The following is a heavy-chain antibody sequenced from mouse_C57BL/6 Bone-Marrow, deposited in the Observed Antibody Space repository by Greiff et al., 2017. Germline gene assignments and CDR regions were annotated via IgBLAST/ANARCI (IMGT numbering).Heavy chain of an antibody. J-gene: IGHJ2*01. V-gene: IGHV5-9-1*02. CDR3: TRAIYDGYMDYFDY. D-gene: IGHD2-3*01. CDR1: GFTFSSYA. Sequence: EVKVVESGEGLVKPGGSLKLSCAASGFTFSSYAMSWVRQTPEKRLEWVAYISSGGDYIYYADTVKGRFTISRDNARNTLYLQMSSLKSEDTAMYYCTRAIYDGYMDYFDYWGQGTTLTVSS. CDR2: ISSGGDYI.